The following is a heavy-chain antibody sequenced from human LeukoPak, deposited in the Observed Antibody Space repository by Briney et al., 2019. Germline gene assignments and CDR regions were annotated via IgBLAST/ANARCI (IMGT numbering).Heavy chain of an antibody. J-gene: IGHJ4*02. Sequence: PSETLSLTCTVSGDSISTSYWSWIRQSPGKELEWIGYIYYSGSTNYNPSLKSRVTISVDTSKNQFSLKLSSVTAADTAVYYCVRSSSSIFDYWGQGTLVTVSS. CDR1: GDSISTSY. V-gene: IGHV4-59*08. CDR3: VRSSSSIFDY. CDR2: IYYSGST. D-gene: IGHD6-6*01.